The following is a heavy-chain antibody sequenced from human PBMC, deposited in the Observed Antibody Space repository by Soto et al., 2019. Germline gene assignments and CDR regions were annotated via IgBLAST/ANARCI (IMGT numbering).Heavy chain of an antibody. J-gene: IGHJ4*02. CDR1: GFTFSNYA. Sequence: EVQLLESGGGLVQPGGSQRLSCAASGFTFSNYALSWVRQAPGKGLEWVSTISGSGGSTYYADSVKGRFTISRDTSENTLYLQMNSLRAADTAVYYCAKEGNSGLYYFDYWGQGTLVTVSS. D-gene: IGHD5-12*01. V-gene: IGHV3-23*01. CDR3: AKEGNSGLYYFDY. CDR2: ISGSGGST.